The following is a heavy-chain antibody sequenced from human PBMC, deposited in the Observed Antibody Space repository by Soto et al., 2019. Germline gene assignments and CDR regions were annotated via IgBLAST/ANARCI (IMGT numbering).Heavy chain of an antibody. D-gene: IGHD4-17*01. J-gene: IGHJ4*02. V-gene: IGHV4-39*01. CDR1: RGSATNSSYY. CDR2: GYYRGRS. Sequence: SETLSLTWTVARGSATNSSYYSGWIRQSPGKGLEWMGSGYYRGRSSSKSSVKSRVTLSVDTSKNRFSLGLNSVTASDTAVYFCVSQRTTVPTQAYFDYWGPGALVTVSS. CDR3: VSQRTTVPTQAYFDY.